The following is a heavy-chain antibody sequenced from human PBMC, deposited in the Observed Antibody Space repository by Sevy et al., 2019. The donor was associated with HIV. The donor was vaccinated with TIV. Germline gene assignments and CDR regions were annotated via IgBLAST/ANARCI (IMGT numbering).Heavy chain of an antibody. CDR3: VGEGLGGFSYSLDC. D-gene: IGHD5-18*01. V-gene: IGHV3-23*01. J-gene: IGHJ4*02. CDR2: ISGSAGST. Sequence: GGSLRLSCAASGFTFSTYTMTWVRQAPGKGLEWVSAISGSAGSTYYADSVKGRFTISRDNAKHSLYLQMNSLRAEDTAVYYCVGEGLGGFSYSLDCWGQGTLVTVSS. CDR1: GFTFSTYT.